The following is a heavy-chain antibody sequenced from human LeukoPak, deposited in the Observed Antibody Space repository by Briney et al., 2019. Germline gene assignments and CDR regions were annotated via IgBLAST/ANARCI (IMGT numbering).Heavy chain of an antibody. V-gene: IGHV4-4*07. CDR1: GGSLWSFY. J-gene: IGHJ4*02. D-gene: IGHD1-26*01. Sequence: SETLSLTCTVSGGSLWSFYWSWVRQPAGKGLEWIGRLYNNGSTNYSPSLKSRVTISVDTSKNQFSLKLSSVTAADTAVYYCASPPRGYYQHFDYWGQGTLVTVSS. CDR2: LYNNGST. CDR3: ASPPRGYYQHFDY.